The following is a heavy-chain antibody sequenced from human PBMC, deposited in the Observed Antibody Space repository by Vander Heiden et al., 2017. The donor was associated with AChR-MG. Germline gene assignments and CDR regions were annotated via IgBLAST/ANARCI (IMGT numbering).Heavy chain of an antibody. CDR2: IYYSGST. J-gene: IGHJ6*02. CDR1: GGSISSGGYY. Sequence: QVQLQESGPGLVKPSQTLSLTCTVSGGSISSGGYYWSWIRQHPGKGLEWIGYIYYSGSTYYNPSLKSRVTISVDTSKNQFSLKLSSVTAADTAVYYCARDAPVVVAATSGMDVWGQGTTVTVSS. V-gene: IGHV4-31*03. D-gene: IGHD2-15*01. CDR3: ARDAPVVVAATSGMDV.